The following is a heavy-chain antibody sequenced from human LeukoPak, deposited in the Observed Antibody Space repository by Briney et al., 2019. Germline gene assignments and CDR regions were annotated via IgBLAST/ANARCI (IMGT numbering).Heavy chain of an antibody. Sequence: GGSLRLSCAASGFTFSSYAMSWVRQAPGKGLEWVSAISGSGGSTYYADSVKGRFTISRDNSKNTLYLQMSSLRAEDTAVYYCAKDRGGSSWFDYWGQGTLVTVSS. D-gene: IGHD6-13*01. CDR2: ISGSGGST. CDR3: AKDRGGSSWFDY. CDR1: GFTFSSYA. V-gene: IGHV3-23*01. J-gene: IGHJ4*02.